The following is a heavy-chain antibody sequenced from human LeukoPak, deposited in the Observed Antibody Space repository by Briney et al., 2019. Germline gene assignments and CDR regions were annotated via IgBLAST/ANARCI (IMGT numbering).Heavy chain of an antibody. CDR2: INHSGST. Sequence: SETLSLTCAVYGGSFSGYYWSWIRQPPGKGLEWIGEINHSGSTNYNPSLKSRVTISVDTSKNQFSLKLSSVTAADTAVYYCARVGGGYCSSTSCYMDEYYYYYYMDVWGKGTTVTVSS. D-gene: IGHD2-2*02. J-gene: IGHJ6*03. V-gene: IGHV4-34*01. CDR3: ARVGGGYCSSTSCYMDEYYYYYYMDV. CDR1: GGSFSGYY.